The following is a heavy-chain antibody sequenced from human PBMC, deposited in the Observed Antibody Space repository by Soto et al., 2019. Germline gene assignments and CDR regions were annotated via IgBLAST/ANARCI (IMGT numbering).Heavy chain of an antibody. J-gene: IGHJ5*02. CDR1: GFTFSSYG. V-gene: IGHV3-30*18. D-gene: IGHD2-15*01. CDR2: ISYDGSNK. CDR3: AKDLLGYCSGGSCQGGFDP. Sequence: GGSLRLSCAASGFTFSSYGMHWVRQAPGKGLEWVAVISYDGSNKYYADSVKGRFTISRANSKNTLYLQMNSLRAEDTAVYYCAKDLLGYCSGGSCQGGFDPWGQGTLVTVSS.